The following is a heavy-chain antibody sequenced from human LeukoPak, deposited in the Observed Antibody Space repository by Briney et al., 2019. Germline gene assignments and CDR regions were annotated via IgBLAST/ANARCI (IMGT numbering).Heavy chain of an antibody. CDR3: ARGPTIVRGVIGWFDP. CDR2: INPNSGGT. Sequence: ASVKVSCKASGYTFTGYYMHWVRQAPGQGLEWMGWINPNSGGTNYAQKFQGRVTMTRDTSISTAYMELSRLRSDDTAVYYCARGPTIVRGVIGWFDPWGQGTLVTVSS. CDR1: GYTFTGYY. D-gene: IGHD3-10*01. J-gene: IGHJ5*02. V-gene: IGHV1-2*02.